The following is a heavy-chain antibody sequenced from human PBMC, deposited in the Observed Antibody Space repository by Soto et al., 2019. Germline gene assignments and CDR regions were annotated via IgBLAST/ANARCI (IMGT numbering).Heavy chain of an antibody. Sequence: QVQLVQSGAEVKKPGASVKVSCKASGYTFTSYYMHWVRQAPGQGLEWMGIINPSGGSTSYAQKFQGRVTMTRDTSTSTVYMELSSLRSEDTAVYYCARDVRGSGYGGNSRPVGILDYWGQGTLVTVSS. V-gene: IGHV1-46*03. J-gene: IGHJ4*02. CDR3: ARDVRGSGYGGNSRPVGILDY. D-gene: IGHD4-17*01. CDR1: GYTFTSYY. CDR2: INPSGGST.